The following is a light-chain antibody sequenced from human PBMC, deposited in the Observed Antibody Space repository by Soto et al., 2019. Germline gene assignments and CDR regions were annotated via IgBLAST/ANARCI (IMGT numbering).Light chain of an antibody. Sequence: EIFLTQSPATLSLSPGERATPSCRASQSVSSYLAWYQQKPGQAPRLLIYDASNRATGIPARFSGSGSGTDFTLTISSLEPEDFAVYYCQQRSNWPPTFGQGTRLEIK. CDR1: QSVSSY. CDR3: QQRSNWPPT. J-gene: IGKJ5*01. V-gene: IGKV3-11*01. CDR2: DAS.